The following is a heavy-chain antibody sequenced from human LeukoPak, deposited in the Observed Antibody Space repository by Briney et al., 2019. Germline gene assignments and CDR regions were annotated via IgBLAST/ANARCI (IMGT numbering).Heavy chain of an antibody. CDR1: GFTFSDYA. Sequence: AGGSLRLSCAASGFTFSDYAMHWVRQAPGKGLEWVAVMSYDESKKFYADPVQGRFTISRDNPKNTLYLQMDSLRAEDTAVYYCAKVGSGSYGAYYYYGMDVWGQGTTVTVSS. J-gene: IGHJ6*02. CDR3: AKVGSGSYGAYYYYGMDV. D-gene: IGHD3-10*01. CDR2: MSYDESKK. V-gene: IGHV3-30*18.